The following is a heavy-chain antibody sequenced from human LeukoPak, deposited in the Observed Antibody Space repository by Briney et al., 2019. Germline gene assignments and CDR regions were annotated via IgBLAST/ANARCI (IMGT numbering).Heavy chain of an antibody. CDR2: INAGNGVT. Sequence: GASVKVSCKASGYTFTSYAIHWLRQAPGQRLEWMGWINAGNGVTKYSQKFQDRVTIATDTSARTADMELRSLRAEDTAVYYCARLPGGLGRYYFEYWGQGTLVTVSS. V-gene: IGHV1-3*01. J-gene: IGHJ4*02. CDR3: ARLPGGLGRYYFEY. D-gene: IGHD3-16*02. CDR1: GYTFTSYA.